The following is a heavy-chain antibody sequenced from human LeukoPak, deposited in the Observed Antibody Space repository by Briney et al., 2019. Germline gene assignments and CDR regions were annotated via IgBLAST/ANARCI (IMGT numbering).Heavy chain of an antibody. J-gene: IGHJ5*02. D-gene: IGHD2-15*01. Sequence: SETLSLTCAVYGGSISSGGYSWSWIRQPPGKGLEWIGYIYHSGSTYYNPSLKSRVTISVDRSKNQFSLKLSSVTAADTAVYYCARALGYCSGGSCYFNNWFDPWGQGTLVTVSS. V-gene: IGHV4-30-2*01. CDR3: ARALGYCSGGSCYFNNWFDP. CDR1: GGSISSGGYS. CDR2: IYHSGST.